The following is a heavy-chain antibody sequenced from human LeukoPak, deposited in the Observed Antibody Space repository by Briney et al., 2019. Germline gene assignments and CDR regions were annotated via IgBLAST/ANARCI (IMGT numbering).Heavy chain of an antibody. D-gene: IGHD2-2*01. CDR3: ARGVVVVPASLLW. J-gene: IGHJ4*02. Sequence: GGSLRLSCAASGFSFRSYWMSWVRQAPGKGLEWVANIKQDGSEKYYVDSVKGRFTISRDNAKNSLYLQMNSLRAEDTAVYYCARGVVVVPASLLWWGQGTLVTVSS. CDR2: IKQDGSEK. CDR1: GFSFRSYW. V-gene: IGHV3-7*01.